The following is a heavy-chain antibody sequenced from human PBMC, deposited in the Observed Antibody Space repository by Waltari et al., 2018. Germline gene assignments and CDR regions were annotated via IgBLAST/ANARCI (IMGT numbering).Heavy chain of an antibody. CDR3: AKGGHYDSSGYHDY. CDR2: IWYDGSNK. J-gene: IGHJ4*02. D-gene: IGHD3-22*01. Sequence: QVQLVESGGGVVQPGRSLRLSCAASGFTFSSYGMHWVRQAPGKGLEWVAVIWYDGSNKYYADSVKGRFTISRDNSKNTLYLQMNSLRAEDTAMYYCAKGGHYDSSGYHDYWGQGTLVTVSS. V-gene: IGHV3-30*18. CDR1: GFTFSSYG.